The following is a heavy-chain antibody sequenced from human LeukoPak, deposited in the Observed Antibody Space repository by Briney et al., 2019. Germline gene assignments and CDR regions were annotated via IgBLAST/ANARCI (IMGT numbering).Heavy chain of an antibody. CDR2: INHSGST. J-gene: IGHJ5*02. CDR3: ARLTHYYGSGRTFDP. CDR1: GGSFSGYY. Sequence: SETLSLTCAVYGGSFSGYYWSWIRQPPGKGLEWIGEINHSGSTNYNPSLKSRVTISVDTSKNQFSLKLSSVTAADTAVYYCARLTHYYGSGRTFDPWGQGTLVTVSS. D-gene: IGHD3-10*01. V-gene: IGHV4-34*01.